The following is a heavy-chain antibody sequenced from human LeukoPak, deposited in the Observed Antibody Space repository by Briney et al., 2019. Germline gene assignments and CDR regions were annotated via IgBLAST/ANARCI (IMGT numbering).Heavy chain of an antibody. V-gene: IGHV1-2*02. CDR1: GYTFTGYF. CDR2: INPNSGGT. J-gene: IGHJ4*02. Sequence: GASVRVSCKASGYTFTGYFMHWVRQAPGQGVEWMGWINPNSGGTYYAQKFQGRVTMTRHTSISTAYMDLSRLRSDDTAVYYCARDERYDSSGYPFHYWGQGTLVTVSS. D-gene: IGHD3-22*01. CDR3: ARDERYDSSGYPFHY.